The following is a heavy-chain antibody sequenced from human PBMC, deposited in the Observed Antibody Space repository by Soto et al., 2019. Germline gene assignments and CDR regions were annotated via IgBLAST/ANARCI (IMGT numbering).Heavy chain of an antibody. CDR2: IYYSGST. CDR3: ARDGLEAAAGTV. D-gene: IGHD6-13*01. J-gene: IGHJ4*02. CDR1: GGSISSGGYY. Sequence: QVQLQESGPGLVKPSQTLSLTCTVSGGSISSGGYYWSWIRQHPGKGLECIGYIYYSGSTYYNPSLRSRVTISVDTSKNQCSLKLSSVTAADTAVYYCARDGLEAAAGTVWGQGTLVTVSS. V-gene: IGHV4-31*03.